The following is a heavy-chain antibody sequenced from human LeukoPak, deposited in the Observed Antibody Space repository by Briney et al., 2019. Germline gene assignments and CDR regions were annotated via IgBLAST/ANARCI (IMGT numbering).Heavy chain of an antibody. V-gene: IGHV3-7*01. CDR3: ARDSPHSSSFAYDY. J-gene: IGHJ4*02. CDR1: GFTFSSYW. CDR2: IKLDGSEK. Sequence: GGSLRLSCAASGFTFSSYWLSWVRQAPGKGLEWVADIKLDGSEKYYVDSVKGRFTISRDNAKNSLYLQMWSLRAEDTAMYYCARDSPHSSSFAYDYWGQGTLVTVSS. D-gene: IGHD6-13*01.